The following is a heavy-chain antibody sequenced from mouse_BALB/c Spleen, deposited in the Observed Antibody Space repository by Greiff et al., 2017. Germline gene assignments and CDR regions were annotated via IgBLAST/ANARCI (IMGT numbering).Heavy chain of an antibody. CDR1: GFSLTSYG. Sequence: VQLVESGPGLVAPSQSLSITCTVSGFSLTSYGVHWVRQPPGKGLEWLGVIWAGGSTNYNSALMSRLSISKDNSKSQVFLKMNSLQTDDTAMYYCARGYYRYPYAMDYWGQGTSVTVSS. V-gene: IGHV2-9*02. CDR2: IWAGGST. D-gene: IGHD2-14*01. CDR3: ARGYYRYPYAMDY. J-gene: IGHJ4*01.